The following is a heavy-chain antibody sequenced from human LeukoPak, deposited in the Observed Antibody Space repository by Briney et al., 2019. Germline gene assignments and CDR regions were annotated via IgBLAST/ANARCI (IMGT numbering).Heavy chain of an antibody. CDR3: ARRIRADAFDI. CDR2: INHSGST. D-gene: IGHD1-14*01. J-gene: IGHJ3*02. Sequence: SETLSLTCAVYGGSFSGYYWSWIRQPPGKGLEWIGEINHSGSTNYNPSLKSRDTISVDTSKNQFSLKLSSVTAADTAVYYCARRIRADAFDIWGQGTMVTVSS. CDR1: GGSFSGYY. V-gene: IGHV4-34*01.